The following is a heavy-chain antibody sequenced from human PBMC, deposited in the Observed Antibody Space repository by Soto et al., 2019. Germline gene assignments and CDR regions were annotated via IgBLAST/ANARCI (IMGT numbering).Heavy chain of an antibody. CDR2: ISYDGSNK. V-gene: IGHV3-30-3*01. CDR1: GFTFSSYA. J-gene: IGHJ4*02. Sequence: PGGSLRLSCAASGFTFSSYAMHWVRQAPGKGLEWVAVISYDGSNKYYADSVKGQFTISRDNSKNTLYLQMNSLRAEDTAVYYCAGHGGFSYLGQGTLVTVSS. CDR3: AGHGGFSY. D-gene: IGHD4-17*01.